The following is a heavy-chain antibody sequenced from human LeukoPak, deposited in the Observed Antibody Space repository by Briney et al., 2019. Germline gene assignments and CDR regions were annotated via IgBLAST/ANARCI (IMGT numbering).Heavy chain of an antibody. V-gene: IGHV1-18*01. CDR1: GYTFTSYG. CDR3: ASGGNYDILTGYYIEYFQH. Sequence: ASVKVSCKASGYTFTSYGISWVRQAPGQGLEWMGWISAYNGNTNYAQKLQGRVTTTTDTSTSTAYMELRSLRSDDTAVYYCASGGNYDILTGYYIEYFQHWGQGTLVTVSS. CDR2: ISAYNGNT. D-gene: IGHD3-9*01. J-gene: IGHJ1*01.